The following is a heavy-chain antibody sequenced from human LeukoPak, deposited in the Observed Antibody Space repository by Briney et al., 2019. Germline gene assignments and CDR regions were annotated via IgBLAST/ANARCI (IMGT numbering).Heavy chain of an antibody. CDR3: ARGTYYDFWSGYYQNRYFDY. V-gene: IGHV3-20*04. D-gene: IGHD3-3*01. CDR1: GFTFDDYG. Sequence: GGSLRLSCAASGFTFDDYGMSWVRQAPGKGLEWVSGINWNGGSTGYAGSVKGRFTISRDNAKNSLYLQMNSLRAEDTALYYCARGTYYDFWSGYYQNRYFDYWGQGTLVTVSS. CDR2: INWNGGST. J-gene: IGHJ4*02.